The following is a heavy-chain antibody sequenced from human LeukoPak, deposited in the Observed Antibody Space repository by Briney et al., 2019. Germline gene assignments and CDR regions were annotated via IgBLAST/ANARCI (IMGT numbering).Heavy chain of an antibody. D-gene: IGHD3-10*01. V-gene: IGHV1-18*01. J-gene: IGHJ4*02. CDR1: GYTFTSYG. CDR3: ARDLGPGRYGGYCCDY. Sequence: GASVKVSCKASGYTFTSYGISWVRQAPGQGLEWMGWISAYNGNTNYAQKLQGRVTMTTDTSTSTAYMELRSLRSDDTAVYYCARDLGPGRYGGYCCDYWGQGTLVTVSS. CDR2: ISAYNGNT.